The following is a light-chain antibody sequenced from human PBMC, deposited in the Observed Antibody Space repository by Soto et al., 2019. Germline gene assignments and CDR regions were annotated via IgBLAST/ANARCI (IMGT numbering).Light chain of an antibody. CDR1: QDIRTG. CDR3: LQHNDYPPT. V-gene: IGKV1-17*01. Sequence: DIQMTQSPSSLSASVGDRVTITCRASQDIRTGLGWYQQKQGKAHKRLIYAASSLQSGIPSSFRVSGSGTEFTLTISSLQPEDYAIYYCLQHNDYPPTFGQGTKVEI. CDR2: AAS. J-gene: IGKJ1*01.